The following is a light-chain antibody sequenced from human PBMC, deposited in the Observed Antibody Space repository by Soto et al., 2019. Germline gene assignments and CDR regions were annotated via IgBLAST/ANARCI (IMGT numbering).Light chain of an antibody. V-gene: IGKV3-15*01. Sequence: EILMTQSPAILSVSPGERATLSCRAGQGVTTNFAWYQQKSGQSPRLLIYDVSIRATGVPARFSGSGSGTEFTLTISSLQSEDFAVYYCQQYNNWPLITFGQGTRLEIK. J-gene: IGKJ5*01. CDR1: QGVTTN. CDR2: DVS. CDR3: QQYNNWPLIT.